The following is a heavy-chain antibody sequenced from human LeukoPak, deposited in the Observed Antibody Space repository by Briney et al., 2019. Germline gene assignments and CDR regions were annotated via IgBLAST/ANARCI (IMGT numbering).Heavy chain of an antibody. CDR1: GYSFSNYW. V-gene: IGHV5-51*01. D-gene: IGHD4-17*01. Sequence: GESLKISCKGSGYSFSNYWIGWVRQMPGKGLEWMGIIYPGDSDTRYSPSFQGQVTISVDVSINTAYLQWSSLEASDTAMYYCARQYGRPFDYWGQGTLVTVSS. CDR3: ARQYGRPFDY. CDR2: IYPGDSDT. J-gene: IGHJ4*02.